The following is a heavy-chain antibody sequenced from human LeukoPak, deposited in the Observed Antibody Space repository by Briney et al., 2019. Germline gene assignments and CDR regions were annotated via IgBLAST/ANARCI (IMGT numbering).Heavy chain of an antibody. CDR1: GFTFSSYG. CDR2: ISYDGSNK. D-gene: IGHD3-22*01. CDR3: ARMPRTYYYDSSGLDY. V-gene: IGHV3-30*12. Sequence: GGSLRLSCAASGFTFSSYGMHWVRQAPGKGLEWVAVISYDGSNKYYADSVKGRFTISRDNSKNTLYLQMNSLRAEDTAVYYCARMPRTYYYDSSGLDYWGQGTLVTVSS. J-gene: IGHJ4*02.